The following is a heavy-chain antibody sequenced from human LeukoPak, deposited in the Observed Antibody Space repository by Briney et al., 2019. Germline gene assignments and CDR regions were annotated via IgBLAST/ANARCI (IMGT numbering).Heavy chain of an antibody. D-gene: IGHD5-18*01. J-gene: IGHJ4*02. CDR2: INHSGST. CDR3: ASRPLDTAMALYYFDY. Sequence: SETLSLTCAVYGGSFSGYYWSWIRQPPGKGLEWIGEINHSGSTNYNTSLKSRVTISVDTSKNQFSLKLSSVTAADTAVYYCASRPLDTAMALYYFDYWGQGTLVTVSS. V-gene: IGHV4-34*01. CDR1: GGSFSGYY.